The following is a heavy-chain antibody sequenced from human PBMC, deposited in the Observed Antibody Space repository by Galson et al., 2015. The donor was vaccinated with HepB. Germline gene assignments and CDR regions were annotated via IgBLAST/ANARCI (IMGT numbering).Heavy chain of an antibody. Sequence: SVKVSCKASGLIFTSHAFSWVRQAPGQGLEWLGRIIPIFDRTNFEETFQDRISIPADKVTGTTYMELSGLTFDDTAVYYCAREGGTGSTRVNFDLWGRGTLVTVSS. J-gene: IGHJ2*01. D-gene: IGHD3/OR15-3a*01. CDR1: GLIFTSHA. CDR2: IIPIFDRT. CDR3: AREGGTGSTRVNFDL. V-gene: IGHV1-69*04.